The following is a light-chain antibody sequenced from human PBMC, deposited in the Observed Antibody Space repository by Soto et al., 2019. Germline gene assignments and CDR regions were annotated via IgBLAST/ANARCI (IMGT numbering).Light chain of an antibody. CDR2: SNY. V-gene: IGLV1-47*02. J-gene: IGLJ2*01. CDR3: AAWDDNLRNVI. Sequence: QSVLTQPPSASGTPGQRVTMSCSGSSSNIGRNYVYWYQQVAGMAPKLLIYSNYHRPSGVPDRFSGSKSGTSASQAISGLRSDDEAEYYCAAWDDNLRNVIFGGGTKLTVL. CDR1: SSNIGRNY.